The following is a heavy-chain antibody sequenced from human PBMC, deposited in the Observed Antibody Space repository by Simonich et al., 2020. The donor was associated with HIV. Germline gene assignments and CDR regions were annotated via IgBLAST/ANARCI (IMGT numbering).Heavy chain of an antibody. CDR3: ARHHELGMGWFDP. V-gene: IGHV4-34*01. Sequence: QVQLQQWGAGLLKPSETLSLTCAVYGGSFSSYYWSWIRQPPGKGLEWIGEIYHRGTTKYNPSLKRRVTISVDTSKNQFSLKLSSVTAADTAVYYCARHHELGMGWFDPWGQGTLVTVSS. CDR1: GGSFSSYY. D-gene: IGHD7-27*01. CDR2: IYHRGTT. J-gene: IGHJ5*02.